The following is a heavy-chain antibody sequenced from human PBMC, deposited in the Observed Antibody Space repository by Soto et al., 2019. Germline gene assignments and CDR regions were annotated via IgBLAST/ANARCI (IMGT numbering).Heavy chain of an antibody. Sequence: QITLKESGPTLVRPTQTLTLTCAFSGFSLSTSGVGVGWIRQPPGKALEWLAVIYWDDSKHYSPSLRSRLTITKGTYKNQVVLTMTNMDPMDTGTYYCAHKGPEDWPLDYWGQGTLVTVSS. J-gene: IGHJ4*02. V-gene: IGHV2-5*02. CDR3: AHKGPEDWPLDY. CDR2: IYWDDSK. D-gene: IGHD3-9*01. CDR1: GFSLSTSGVG.